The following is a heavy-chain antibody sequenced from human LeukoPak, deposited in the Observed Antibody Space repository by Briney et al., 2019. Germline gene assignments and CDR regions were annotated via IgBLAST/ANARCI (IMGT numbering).Heavy chain of an antibody. CDR1: GFTFSSYS. CDR3: ARGYSSSWHHYYYYMDV. Sequence: SGGSLRLSCAASGFTFSSYSMNWVRQAPGKGLEWVSSISSSSSYIYYADSVKGRFTISRDNAKNSLYLQMNSLGAEDTAVYYCARGYSSSWHHYYYYMDVWGKGTTVTVSS. D-gene: IGHD6-13*01. J-gene: IGHJ6*03. CDR2: ISSSSSYI. V-gene: IGHV3-21*01.